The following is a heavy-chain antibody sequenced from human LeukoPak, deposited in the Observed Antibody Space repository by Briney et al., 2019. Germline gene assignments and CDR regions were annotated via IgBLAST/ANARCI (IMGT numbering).Heavy chain of an antibody. V-gene: IGHV1-58*02. D-gene: IGHD6-13*01. Sequence: SVKVSCKASGFTFTSSAMQWVRQARGQRLEWIGWTVVGSGNTNYAQKFQERVTITRDMSTSTAYMELSSLRSEDTAVYYCAAGDIAAAGTVPWGQGTLVTVSS. CDR1: GFTFTSSA. CDR2: TVVGSGNT. J-gene: IGHJ5*02. CDR3: AAGDIAAAGTVP.